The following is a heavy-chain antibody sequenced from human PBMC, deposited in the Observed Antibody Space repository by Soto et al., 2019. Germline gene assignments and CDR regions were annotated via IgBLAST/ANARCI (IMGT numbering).Heavy chain of an antibody. J-gene: IGHJ3*02. CDR3: ARAHKGKGTVVTRYDFDI. Sequence: QVQLVQSGAEVKKPGASVKVSCKASGYAFTSYGISWVRQAPGQGLEWMGWISVYNGNTNYAQKLQGRVTMTTDTSTSSAYMELRKLRSDDTAVYYCARAHKGKGTVVTRYDFDIWGQETMVTVSS. CDR2: ISVYNGNT. CDR1: GYAFTSYG. V-gene: IGHV1-18*04. D-gene: IGHD2-21*02.